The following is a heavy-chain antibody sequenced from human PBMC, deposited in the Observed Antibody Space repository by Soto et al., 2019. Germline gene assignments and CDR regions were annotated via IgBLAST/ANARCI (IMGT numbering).Heavy chain of an antibody. J-gene: IGHJ4*02. Sequence: GGSLRLSCAASGFTFSSYGMHWVRQAPGKGLEWVAVISYDGSNKYYADSVKGRFTISRDNSKNTLYLQMNSLRAEDTAVYYCANLPRTVAGPHNSDYWGQGTLVTVSS. CDR1: GFTFSSYG. V-gene: IGHV3-30*18. CDR2: ISYDGSNK. D-gene: IGHD6-19*01. CDR3: ANLPRTVAGPHNSDY.